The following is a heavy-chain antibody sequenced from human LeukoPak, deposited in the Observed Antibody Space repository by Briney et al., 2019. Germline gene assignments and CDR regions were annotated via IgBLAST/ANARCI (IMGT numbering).Heavy chain of an antibody. Sequence: GESLKISCKAYGYSFFSNYWIAWVRQMPGKGLEWMGIFYPGDSDSRYSPSFQGQVTISADRSISTAYLHWSSLKVSDTAMYYCARASRDGYNQNFDYWGQGTLVTVSS. D-gene: IGHD5-24*01. CDR2: FYPGDSDS. V-gene: IGHV5-51*01. CDR3: ARASRDGYNQNFDY. CDR1: GYSFFSNYW. J-gene: IGHJ4*02.